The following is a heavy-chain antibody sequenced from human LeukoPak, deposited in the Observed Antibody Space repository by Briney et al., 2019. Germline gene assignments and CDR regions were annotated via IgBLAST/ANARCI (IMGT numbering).Heavy chain of an antibody. V-gene: IGHV4-61*02. D-gene: IGHD3-10*01. J-gene: IGHJ6*03. CDR3: ARDADGSGYMDV. Sequence: SETLSLTCTVSGGSISSGSYYWSWIRQPAGKGLEWIGRIYTSGSTNYNPSLKSRVTISVETSKNQFSLKLSSVTAADTAVYYCARDADGSGYMDVWGKGTTVTISS. CDR1: GGSISSGSYY. CDR2: IYTSGST.